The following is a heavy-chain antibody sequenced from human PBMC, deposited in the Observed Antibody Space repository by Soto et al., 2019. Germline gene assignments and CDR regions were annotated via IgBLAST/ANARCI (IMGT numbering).Heavy chain of an antibody. D-gene: IGHD6-6*01. CDR3: APRHIAARPFDY. Sequence: GGSLRLSCAASGFTFSSYAMSWVRQAPGKGLEWVSAISGSGGSTYYADSVKGRFTISRDNSKNTLYLQMNSLRAEDTAVYSCAPRHIAARPFDYGGQGTLVTVSS. CDR1: GFTFSSYA. CDR2: ISGSGGST. J-gene: IGHJ4*02. V-gene: IGHV3-23*01.